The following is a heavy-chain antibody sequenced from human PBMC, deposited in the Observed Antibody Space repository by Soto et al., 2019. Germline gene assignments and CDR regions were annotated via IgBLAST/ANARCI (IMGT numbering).Heavy chain of an antibody. CDR2: ISSSGSTI. J-gene: IGHJ6*02. V-gene: IGHV3-48*03. CDR1: GFTFSSYE. Sequence: EVQLVESGGGLVQPGGSLRLSCAASGFTFSSYEMNWVGQAPGKGLEWVSYISSSGSTIYYADSVKGRFTISRDNAKNTLYLQINSLRAEDTAVYCCARGKYSYGYLRSYYYYGMDVWCQGTTVTVSS. D-gene: IGHD5-18*01. CDR3: ARGKYSYGYLRSYYYYGMDV.